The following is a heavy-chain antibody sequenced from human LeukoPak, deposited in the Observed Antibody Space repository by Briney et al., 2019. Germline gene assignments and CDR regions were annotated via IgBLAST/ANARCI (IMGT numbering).Heavy chain of an antibody. CDR2: ISGSGGST. J-gene: IGHJ4*02. CDR1: GFTFSSYA. CDR3: AKVYDFWSGYSYFDY. Sequence: PGGSLRLSCAASGFTFSSYAMSWVRQAPGKGLEWVSAISGSGGSTYYADSVKGRFTISRDNSKNTLYLQMNSLRAEDTAVYYCAKVYDFWSGYSYFDYWGQGTLVTVSS. V-gene: IGHV3-23*01. D-gene: IGHD3-3*01.